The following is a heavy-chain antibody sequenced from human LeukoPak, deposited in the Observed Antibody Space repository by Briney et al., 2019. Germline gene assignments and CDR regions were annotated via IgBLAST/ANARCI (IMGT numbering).Heavy chain of an antibody. CDR2: IYYSGST. V-gene: IGHV4-39*01. D-gene: IGHD1-26*01. CDR1: GGPISSSNFY. J-gene: IGHJ4*02. CDR3: ARRGNGYYVY. Sequence: SETLSLTCTVSGGPISSSNFYWDWIRQPPGKGLEWIGSIYYSGSTYYNPSLKSRVTISVDTSKNQFSLKLNSVTAADTAVYYCARRGNGYYVYWGQGTLVTVSS.